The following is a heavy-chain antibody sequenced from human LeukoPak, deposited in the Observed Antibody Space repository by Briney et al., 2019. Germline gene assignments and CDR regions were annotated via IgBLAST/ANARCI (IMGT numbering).Heavy chain of an antibody. D-gene: IGHD3-22*01. Sequence: PGGSLRLSCAASRFTFSMYWMSWVRQAPEKGLEWVANIKQDGSEKYYVDSVKGRFTISRDIAKNSLYLQMNSLRAEDTAVYYCARDAGDYFDSSGYYWFDSWGQGTLVTVSS. J-gene: IGHJ5*01. CDR2: IKQDGSEK. CDR3: ARDAGDYFDSSGYYWFDS. V-gene: IGHV3-7*01. CDR1: RFTFSMYW.